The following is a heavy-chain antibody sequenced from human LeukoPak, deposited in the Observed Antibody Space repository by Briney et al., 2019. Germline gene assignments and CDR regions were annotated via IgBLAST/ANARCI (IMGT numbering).Heavy chain of an antibody. Sequence: GGSLRLSCAASGFTFSSYAMSWVRQAPGKGLEWVGRIKSKTDGGTTDYAAPVKGRFTISRDDSKNTLYLQMNSLKTEDTAVYYCTTDYDGYSSSWYQIYYYYGMDVWGQGTTVTVSS. CDR2: IKSKTDGGTT. D-gene: IGHD6-13*01. J-gene: IGHJ6*02. V-gene: IGHV3-15*01. CDR1: GFTFSSYA. CDR3: TTDYDGYSSSWYQIYYYYGMDV.